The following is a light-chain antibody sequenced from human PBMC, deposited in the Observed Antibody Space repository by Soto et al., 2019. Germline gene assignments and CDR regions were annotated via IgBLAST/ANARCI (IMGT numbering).Light chain of an antibody. CDR1: SSDVGGYNY. J-gene: IGLJ1*01. Sequence: QSVLTQPASVSGSPGQSITISCTGTSSDVGGYNYVSWYQQHPGKAPKLMIYDVINRPSGVSNRFSGSKSGNTASLTISGLQAEDEADYYCSSYTSSSTVVFGTGTKGTV. CDR3: SSYTSSSTVV. V-gene: IGLV2-14*01. CDR2: DVI.